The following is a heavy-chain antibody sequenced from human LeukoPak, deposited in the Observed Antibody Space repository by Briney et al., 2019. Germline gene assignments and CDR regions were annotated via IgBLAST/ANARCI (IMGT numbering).Heavy chain of an antibody. V-gene: IGHV4-59*01. D-gene: IGHD6-13*01. CDR3: ARGSSWYEIYFQY. Sequence: SETLSLTCTLSGGSIGSYYWSWIRQPPGKGLEWIGYIYYSGSTNYNPSLKSRVTMSIGTSKNQLSLKLSSVTTADTAIYYCARGSSWYEIYFQYWGQGTLVTVSS. CDR1: GGSIGSYY. CDR2: IYYSGST. J-gene: IGHJ1*01.